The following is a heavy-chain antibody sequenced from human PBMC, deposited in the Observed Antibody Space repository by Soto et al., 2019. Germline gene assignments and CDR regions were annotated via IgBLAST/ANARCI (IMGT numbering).Heavy chain of an antibody. CDR3: ARMREYYDILTGYYIVDAFDI. Sequence: SETLSLTCTVSGGSISSGGYYWSWIRQHPGKGLEWIGYIYYSGSTYYNPSLKSRVTISVDTSKNQFSLKLSSVTAADTAVYCCARMREYYDILTGYYIVDAFDIWGQGTMVTVSS. CDR2: IYYSGST. J-gene: IGHJ3*02. CDR1: GGSISSGGYY. D-gene: IGHD3-9*01. V-gene: IGHV4-31*03.